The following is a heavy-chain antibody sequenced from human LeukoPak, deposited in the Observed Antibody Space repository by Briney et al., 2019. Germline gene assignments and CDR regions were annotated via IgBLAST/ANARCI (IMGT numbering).Heavy chain of an antibody. Sequence: GGSLRLSCAASGFTFSSYWMSWVRQAPGKGLEWVANIKQDKSEKYYVDSVKGRFTISRENAKNTLYLQMNSLRAEATAVYYCARDKIEGPTKLDYWGQGILVTVSS. V-gene: IGHV3-7*01. CDR2: IKQDKSEK. D-gene: IGHD1-1*01. CDR3: ARDKIEGPTKLDY. CDR1: GFTFSSYW. J-gene: IGHJ4*02.